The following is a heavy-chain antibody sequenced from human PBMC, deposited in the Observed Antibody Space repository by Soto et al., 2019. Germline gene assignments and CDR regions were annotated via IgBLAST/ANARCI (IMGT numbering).Heavy chain of an antibody. J-gene: IGHJ4*02. CDR2: IYYSGST. D-gene: IGHD3-22*01. CDR3: ARSDHYYYDSSGYWDY. CDR1: GGSIISYY. V-gene: IGHV4-59*08. Sequence: SETLFLTCTVSGGSIISYYWSWIRQPPGKGLEWIGYIYYSGSTNYNPSLKSRLTISVDTSKNQFSLKLSSVTAADTAVYYCARSDHYYYDSSGYWDYWGQGTLVTVSS.